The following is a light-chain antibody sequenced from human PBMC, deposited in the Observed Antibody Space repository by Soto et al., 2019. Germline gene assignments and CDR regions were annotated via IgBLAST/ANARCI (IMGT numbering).Light chain of an antibody. CDR3: NSYTSRSTYV. CDR1: SSDVGGNNY. Sequence: QSVLTQPASVSGSPGQSITISCTGTSSDVGGNNYVSWYQHHPGSAPKLMIYEVSNRPSGVSNRFSGSKSANTASLTISGLHAEDEDDYYCNSYTSRSTYVFGTGTKLTVL. V-gene: IGLV2-14*01. J-gene: IGLJ1*01. CDR2: EVS.